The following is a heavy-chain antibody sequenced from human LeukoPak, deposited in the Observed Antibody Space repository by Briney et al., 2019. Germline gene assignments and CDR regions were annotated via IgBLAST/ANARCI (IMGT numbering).Heavy chain of an antibody. CDR3: ARGATTTIVVEKH. V-gene: IGHV1-2*02. CDR2: INPNSGGT. J-gene: IGHJ4*02. D-gene: IGHD3-22*01. Sequence: ASVKVSCKASGYTFTGYYMHWVRQAPGQGLEWMGWINPNSGGTNYAQKFQGRVTMTRDTSISTAYMELSRLRSDDTAVYYCARGATTTIVVEKHWGQGTLVTVSS. CDR1: GYTFTGYY.